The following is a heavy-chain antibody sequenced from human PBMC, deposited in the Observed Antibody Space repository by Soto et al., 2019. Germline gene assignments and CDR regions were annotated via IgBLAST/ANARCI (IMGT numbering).Heavy chain of an antibody. V-gene: IGHV3-13*01. CDR3: ARGGDTSIYFMDV. D-gene: IGHD5-18*01. CDR1: GFTFSRID. CDR2: IGTTGDT. Sequence: EVQLVESGGGLVQPGGYMRLSFAASGFTFSRIDMHWGRQATGKGLEWVSSIGTTGDTYYPGSVKGRFTISSENAQNTWYLQMNSLRDGDTAVYYCARGGDTSIYFMDVWGKGTTVTVSS. J-gene: IGHJ6*03.